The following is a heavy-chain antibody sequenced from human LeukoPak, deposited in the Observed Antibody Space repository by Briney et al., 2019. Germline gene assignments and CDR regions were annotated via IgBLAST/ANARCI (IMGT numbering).Heavy chain of an antibody. J-gene: IGHJ4*02. CDR3: ARGSGYYSYYFDY. D-gene: IGHD3-22*01. CDR2: ISSSSSTI. Sequence: EGSLRLSCAASGFTFSSYSMNWVRQAPGKGLEWVSYISSSSSTIYYADSVKGRFTISRDNAKNSLYLQMNSLRAEDTAVYYCARGSGYYSYYFDYWGQGTLVTVSS. CDR1: GFTFSSYS. V-gene: IGHV3-48*04.